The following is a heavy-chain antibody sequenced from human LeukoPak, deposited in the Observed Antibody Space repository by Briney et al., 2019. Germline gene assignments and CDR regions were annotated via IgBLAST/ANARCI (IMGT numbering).Heavy chain of an antibody. CDR1: GFTFSSYA. CDR2: ISYDGSNK. V-gene: IGHV3-30*04. Sequence: GGSLRLSCAASGFTFSSYAMHWVRQAPGKGLEWVAVISYDGSNKYYADSVKGRFTISRDNSKNTLYLQMNSLRAEDTAVYYCARTRRSNIVVVPAAADYWGQGTLVTVSS. D-gene: IGHD2-2*01. J-gene: IGHJ4*02. CDR3: ARTRRSNIVVVPAAADY.